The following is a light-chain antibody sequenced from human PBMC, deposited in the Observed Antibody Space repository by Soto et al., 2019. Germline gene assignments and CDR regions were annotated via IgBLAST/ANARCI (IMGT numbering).Light chain of an antibody. J-gene: IGLJ2*01. CDR1: SGHSTYS. CDR3: QTWGPGFRV. V-gene: IGLV4-69*01. CDR2: LNSDGSL. Sequence: QPVLTQSPSASASLGASVRLTCTLSSGHSTYSIAWHQQQPEKGPRFLMNLNSDGSLSKGDGIPDRFSGSTSGAERYLTISSLQSEDEADYYCQTWGPGFRVFGEGTKLTVL.